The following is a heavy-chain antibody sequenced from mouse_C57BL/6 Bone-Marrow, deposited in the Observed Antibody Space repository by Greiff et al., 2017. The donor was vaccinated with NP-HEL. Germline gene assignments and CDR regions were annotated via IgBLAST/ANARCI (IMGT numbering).Heavy chain of an antibody. V-gene: IGHV5-4*01. CDR1: GFTFSSYA. CDR3: ASPYAMDY. CDR2: ISDGGSYT. Sequence: DVHLVESGGGLVKPGGSLKLSCAASGFTFSSYAMSWVRQTPEKRLEWVATISDGGSYTYYPDNVKGRFTISRDNAKNNLYLQMSHLKYEDTAMYYCASPYAMDYWGQGTSVTVSS. J-gene: IGHJ4*01.